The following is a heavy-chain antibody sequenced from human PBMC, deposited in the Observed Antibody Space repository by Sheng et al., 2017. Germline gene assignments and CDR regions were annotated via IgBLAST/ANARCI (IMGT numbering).Heavy chain of an antibody. J-gene: IGHJ4*02. CDR1: GLTLSKYW. CDR2: IKDDGIDT. V-gene: IGHV3-74*01. D-gene: IGHD3-16*01. CDR3: VRIVYCDYGVCSDY. Sequence: EVQLVESGGGAVQPGGSLRLSCAAPGLTLSKYWMHWIRQAPGKGLEWVSGIKDDGIDTRYADSVMGRFTISRDDAKNTLHLQMHSLRADDTAVYHCVRIVYCDYGVCSDYWGQGTLVTVSP.